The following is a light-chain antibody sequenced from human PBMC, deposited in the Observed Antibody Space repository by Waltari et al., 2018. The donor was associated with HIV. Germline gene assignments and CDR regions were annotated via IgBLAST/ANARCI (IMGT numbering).Light chain of an antibody. J-gene: IGLJ2*01. CDR2: RNS. V-gene: IGLV10-54*01. CDR1: GNNVAKQG. CDR3: SSWDSSLTTWL. Sequence: QAGLTQPPPVSGGLSQTAPPTCVGHGNNVAKQGSSRLQHHQAHPPTLVPYRNSTRPSGVSERFSASRSGDTASLTITGLQPEDEATYSCSSWDSSLTTWLFGGGTELTVL.